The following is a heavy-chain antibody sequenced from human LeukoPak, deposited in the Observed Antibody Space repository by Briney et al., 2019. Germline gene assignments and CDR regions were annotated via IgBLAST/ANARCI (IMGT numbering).Heavy chain of an antibody. D-gene: IGHD3-10*01. CDR1: GYTFTSYD. CDR3: ARGPPPRQRGYYFDY. CDR2: MNPNSGNT. Sequence: ASVKVSCKASGYTFTSYDINWVRQATGQGLEWMGWMNPNSGNTGYAQKFQGRGTMTRNTSISTAYMELSSLRSEDTAVYYCARGPPPRQRGYYFDYWGQGTLVTVSS. V-gene: IGHV1-8*01. J-gene: IGHJ4*02.